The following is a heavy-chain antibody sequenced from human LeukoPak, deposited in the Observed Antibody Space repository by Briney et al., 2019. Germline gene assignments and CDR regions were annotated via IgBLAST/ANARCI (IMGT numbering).Heavy chain of an antibody. D-gene: IGHD4-17*01. Sequence: ASVKVSCKASGYTFTGYYIHWVRQAPGQGLEWMGWINPNSGGTIYAQKFQGRVTMTRDTSISTAYMELSRLRSDDTAVYHCARDPHYGDFRRYYFYMDVWGKGTTVTVSS. CDR1: GYTFTGYY. V-gene: IGHV1-2*02. CDR3: ARDPHYGDFRRYYFYMDV. J-gene: IGHJ6*03. CDR2: INPNSGGT.